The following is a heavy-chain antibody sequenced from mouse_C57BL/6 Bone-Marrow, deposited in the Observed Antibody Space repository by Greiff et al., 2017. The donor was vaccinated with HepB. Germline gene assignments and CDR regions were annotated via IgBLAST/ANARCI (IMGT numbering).Heavy chain of an antibody. CDR1: GYTFTDYN. Sequence: EVQLQQSGPELVKPGASVKMSCKASGYTFTDYNMHWVKQSHGKSLEWIGYINPNNGGTSYNQKFKGKATLTVNKSSSTAYMELRSLTSEDSAVYYCAARIYYYGSSYDYAMDYWGQGTSVTVSS. J-gene: IGHJ4*01. D-gene: IGHD1-1*01. CDR2: INPNNGGT. CDR3: AARIYYYGSSYDYAMDY. V-gene: IGHV1-22*01.